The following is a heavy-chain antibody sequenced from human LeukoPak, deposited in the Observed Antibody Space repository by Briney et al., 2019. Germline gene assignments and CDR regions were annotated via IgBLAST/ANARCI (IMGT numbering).Heavy chain of an antibody. CDR3: AKSFGYSRSWFDY. V-gene: IGHV3-33*06. CDR2: IWYDGSNK. CDR1: GFTLSNYG. J-gene: IGHJ4*02. Sequence: PGGSLRLSCAASGFTLSNYGMHWVRQAPGKGLEWVAVIWYDGSNKYYADSVKGRFTISRDNSKNTLYLQMNSLRAEDTAVYYCAKSFGYSRSWFDYWGQGTLVTVSS. D-gene: IGHD6-13*01.